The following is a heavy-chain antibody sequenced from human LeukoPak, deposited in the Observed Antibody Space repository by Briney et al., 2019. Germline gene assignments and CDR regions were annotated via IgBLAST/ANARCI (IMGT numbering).Heavy chain of an antibody. Sequence: GGSLRLSCAASGFTFSSYSMNWVRQAPGKGLEWVSSISSSSTYIYYADSVKGRFTISRDNAKNSLYLQMNSLRAEDTAVYYCARDPPFIIGTTFFDYWGQGTLVTVSS. D-gene: IGHD1-20*01. J-gene: IGHJ4*02. CDR2: ISSSSTYI. CDR3: ARDPPFIIGTTFFDY. V-gene: IGHV3-21*01. CDR1: GFTFSSYS.